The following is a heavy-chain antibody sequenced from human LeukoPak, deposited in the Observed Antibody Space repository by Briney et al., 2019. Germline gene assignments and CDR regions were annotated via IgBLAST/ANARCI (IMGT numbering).Heavy chain of an antibody. CDR3: ARFRSRKIYYYGMDV. J-gene: IGHJ6*02. CDR1: GGSFSGYY. V-gene: IGHV4-34*01. CDR2: INHSGST. Sequence: SETLSLTCAVYGGSFSGYYWSWLRQPPGKGLEWFGEINHSGSTNYNPSLKSRVTISVDPSKNQFSLKLSSVTAADTAVYYCARFRSRKIYYYGMDVWGQGTTVTVSS.